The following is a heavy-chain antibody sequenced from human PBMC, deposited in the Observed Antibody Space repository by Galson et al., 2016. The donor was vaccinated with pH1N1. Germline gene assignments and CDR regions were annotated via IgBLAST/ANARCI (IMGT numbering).Heavy chain of an antibody. D-gene: IGHD1-26*01. Sequence: SLRLSCAASGFTFSNYGMHWVRQAPGKGLEWVAVIWFDGRHKYYADSVKGLFTISRDNSKNTLYLQMNSLRGEDTAMYYCAKVWGPYSGNFPFNNYYTLDVWGQGTKVTVSS. J-gene: IGHJ6*02. CDR2: IWFDGRHK. CDR3: AKVWGPYSGNFPFNNYYTLDV. V-gene: IGHV3-33*06. CDR1: GFTFSNYG.